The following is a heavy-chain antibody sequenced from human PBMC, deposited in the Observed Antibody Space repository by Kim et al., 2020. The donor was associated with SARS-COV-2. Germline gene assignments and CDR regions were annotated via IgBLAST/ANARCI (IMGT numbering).Heavy chain of an antibody. CDR3: GKEESKNCSFFNT. D-gene: IGHD1-1*01. CDR2: FIGIVVST. J-gene: IGHJ5*02. V-gene: IGHV3-23*01. Sequence: GGSLRLSCAASGFTFSGYVMSWVRQAPGKGPEWVSLFIGIVVSTYNADSVKGRLAISRDNSKKTLYFQMNTLRARNTALYYFGKEESKNCSFFNTWGQVT. CDR1: GFTFSGYV.